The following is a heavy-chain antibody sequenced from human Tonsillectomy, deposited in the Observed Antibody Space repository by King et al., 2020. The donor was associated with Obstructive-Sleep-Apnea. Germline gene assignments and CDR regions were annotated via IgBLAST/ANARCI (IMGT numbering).Heavy chain of an antibody. Sequence: VQLVESGAEVKKPGASVKVSCKASGYTFTSYDINWVRQATGQGLEWMGWMNPNSGNTGYAQKFQGRVTMTRNTSISTAYMELSSLRSEDTAVYYCARGGFRTYYYDSSGPFGGDYWGQGTLVTVSS. CDR2: MNPNSGNT. CDR3: ARGGFRTYYYDSSGPFGGDY. CDR1: GYTFTSYD. V-gene: IGHV1-8*01. D-gene: IGHD3-22*01. J-gene: IGHJ4*02.